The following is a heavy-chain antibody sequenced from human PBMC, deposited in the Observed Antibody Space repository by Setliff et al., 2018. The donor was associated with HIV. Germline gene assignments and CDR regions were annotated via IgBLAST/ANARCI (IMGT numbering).Heavy chain of an antibody. J-gene: IGHJ3*02. D-gene: IGHD2-2*01. CDR2: ISAYNGNT. Sequence: GASVKVSCKASGYTFSTYGISWVRQAPGQGLEWMGWISAYNGNTNYAQKLQGRVTVTTDTSTSTAYMVLGSLRSDDTAVYYCARDRGVYCISSSCYSPVDAFDIWGQGTMVTVSS. CDR3: ARDRGVYCISSSCYSPVDAFDI. CDR1: GYTFSTYG. V-gene: IGHV1-18*01.